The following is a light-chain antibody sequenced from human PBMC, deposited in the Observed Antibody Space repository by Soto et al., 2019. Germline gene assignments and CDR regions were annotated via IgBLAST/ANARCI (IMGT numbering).Light chain of an antibody. CDR2: GNT. CDR1: RSNLGAGHD. CDR3: QSYDRTVGVYVV. Sequence: QSALTQPPSVSGAPGQRVTISCTGSRSNLGAGHDVHWYQQLPGAAPKLLIYGNTNRPSGVPERFSGSKSGTSASLAITGLQTEDEADYYCQSYDRTVGVYVVFVGGTKLTVL. J-gene: IGLJ2*01. V-gene: IGLV1-40*01.